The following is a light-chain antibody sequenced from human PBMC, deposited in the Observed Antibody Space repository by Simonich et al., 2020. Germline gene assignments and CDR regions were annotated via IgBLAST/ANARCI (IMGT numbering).Light chain of an antibody. V-gene: IGKV1-NL1*01. J-gene: IGKJ1*01. CDR3: QQYYSTPWT. CDR2: AAS. CDR1: QGISNS. Sequence: DIQMTQSPSSLSASVGDRVTNTCRASQGISNSLAWYQQKPGKAPKLLLYAASSIERGVPSRFSGSGSGTDYTLTISSLQPEDVAVYYCQQYYSTPWTFGQGTKVEIK.